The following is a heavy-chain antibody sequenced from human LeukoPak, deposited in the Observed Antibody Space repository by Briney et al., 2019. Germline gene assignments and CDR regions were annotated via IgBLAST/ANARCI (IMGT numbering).Heavy chain of an antibody. CDR2: FDPEDGET. CDR1: GYTLTELS. V-gene: IGHV1-24*01. J-gene: IGHJ3*02. D-gene: IGHD6-19*01. CDR3: ATDFVLYSSGSDAFDI. Sequence: GAAVKVSCKVSGYTLTELSMHWVRRAPGKGLQWMGGFDPEDGETIYAQKFQGRVTMTEDTSTDTAYMELSSLRSEDTAVYYCATDFVLYSSGSDAFDIWGQGTMVTVSS.